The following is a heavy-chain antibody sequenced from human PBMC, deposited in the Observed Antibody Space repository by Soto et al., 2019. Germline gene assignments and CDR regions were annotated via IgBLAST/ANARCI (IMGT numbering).Heavy chain of an antibody. Sequence: EVQLLESGGGLVQPGGSLRLSCAASGFTFSSYAMSWVRQAPGKGLEWVSAISGSGGSTYYADSVKGRFTISRDNSKNTLYLQMNSLRAEDTAVYYCAKDFTYYDFSSGYYEYDYWGQGTLVTVSS. CDR3: AKDFTYYDFSSGYYEYDY. D-gene: IGHD3-3*01. J-gene: IGHJ4*02. V-gene: IGHV3-23*01. CDR2: ISGSGGST. CDR1: GFTFSSYA.